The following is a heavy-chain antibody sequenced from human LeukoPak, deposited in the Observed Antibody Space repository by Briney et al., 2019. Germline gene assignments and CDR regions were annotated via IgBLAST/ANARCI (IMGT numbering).Heavy chain of an antibody. CDR1: GFTFSSYA. J-gene: IGHJ4*02. CDR3: AKVVYFGSEDRDY. Sequence: GGSLRLSCAASGFTFSSYAISWVRQAPGKGLEWVSGISSSGGSTYYADSVKGRFTISRDNSKNTLYLQMNSLRAEDTAVYYCAKVVYFGSEDRDYWGQGTLVTVSS. V-gene: IGHV3-23*01. D-gene: IGHD3-10*01. CDR2: ISSSGGST.